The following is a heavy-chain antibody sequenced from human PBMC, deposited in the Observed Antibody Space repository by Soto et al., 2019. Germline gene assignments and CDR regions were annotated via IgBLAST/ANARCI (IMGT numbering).Heavy chain of an antibody. CDR1: GGSISPSSYF. CDR2: IYYSGNT. Sequence: PSETLSVPCTVSGGSISPSSYFWGCIRRPPEKGLEWIGSIYYSGNTYYNPSLKSRVTIPVDTAKNQFSLKLSSVTAADTAVYYCARVTTVTSFDYWGQGTLVTVSS. CDR3: ARVTTVTSFDY. J-gene: IGHJ4*02. D-gene: IGHD4-4*01. V-gene: IGHV4-39*01.